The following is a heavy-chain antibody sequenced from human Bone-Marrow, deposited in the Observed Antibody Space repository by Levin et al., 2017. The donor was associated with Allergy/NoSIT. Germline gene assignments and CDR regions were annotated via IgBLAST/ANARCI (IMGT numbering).Heavy chain of an antibody. V-gene: IGHV3-23*01. CDR1: EFILDNYV. Sequence: GESLKISCSASEFILDNYVMNWVRQAPGKGLEWVSTIGGNGDTYYADSVKGRFTISRDNSKDTLYLQMSSLRAEDTATYYCARSEYCNRKCNAFDLWGQGTMVTVSS. J-gene: IGHJ3*01. D-gene: IGHD2/OR15-2a*01. CDR2: IGGNGDT. CDR3: ARSEYCNRKCNAFDL.